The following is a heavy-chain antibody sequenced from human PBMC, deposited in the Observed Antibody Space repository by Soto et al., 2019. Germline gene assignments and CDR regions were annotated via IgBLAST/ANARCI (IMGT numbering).Heavy chain of an antibody. D-gene: IGHD6-19*01. CDR1: GGTFSSYA. CDR2: IIPIFGTA. CDR3: ARSSGWSLHFDY. Sequence: ASVKVSCKASGGTFSSYAISWVRQAPGQGLEWMGGIIPIFGTANYAQKFQGRVTITADESMSTAYMELSSLRSEDTAVYYCARSSGWSLHFDYWGQGTLVTVSS. J-gene: IGHJ4*02. V-gene: IGHV1-69*13.